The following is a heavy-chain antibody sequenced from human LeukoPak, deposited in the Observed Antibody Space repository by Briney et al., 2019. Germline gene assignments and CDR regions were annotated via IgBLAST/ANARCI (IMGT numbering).Heavy chain of an antibody. V-gene: IGHV4-31*03. CDR2: IYYSGST. J-gene: IGHJ3*02. D-gene: IGHD2-15*01. CDR3: ARVPLYCSGGSCQSDAFDI. CDR1: GGSISSGGYY. Sequence: SETLSLTCTVSGGSISSGGYYWSWIRQHPGKGLEWIGYIYYSGSTYYNPSLKRRVTISVDTSKNQFSLKLSSVTAADTAVYYCARVPLYCSGGSCQSDAFDIWGQGTMVTVSS.